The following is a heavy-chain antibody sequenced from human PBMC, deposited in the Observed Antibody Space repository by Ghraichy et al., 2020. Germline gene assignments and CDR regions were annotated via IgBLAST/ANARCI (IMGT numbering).Heavy chain of an antibody. V-gene: IGHV4-34*01. CDR2: INHSGST. J-gene: IGHJ2*01. D-gene: IGHD6-13*01. Sequence: SETLSLTCAVYGGSFSGYYWSWIRQPPGKGLEWIGEINHSGSTNYNPSLKSRVTISVDTSKNQFSLKLSSVTAADTAVYYCARGSPRARRGSSWYRWYFDLWGRGTLVTVSS. CDR3: ARGSPRARRGSSWYRWYFDL. CDR1: GGSFSGYY.